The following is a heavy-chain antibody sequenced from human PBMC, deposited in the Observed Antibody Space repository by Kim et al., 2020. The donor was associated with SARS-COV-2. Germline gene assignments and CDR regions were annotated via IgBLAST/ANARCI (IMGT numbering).Heavy chain of an antibody. V-gene: IGHV3-30*01. D-gene: IGHD6-13*01. J-gene: IGHJ4*02. CDR3: AREGVSSLFSTDY. Sequence: YADSVKGRFTISRDNSKNTLYLQMNGLRTEDTAVYYCAREGVSSLFSTDYWGQGTLVTVSS.